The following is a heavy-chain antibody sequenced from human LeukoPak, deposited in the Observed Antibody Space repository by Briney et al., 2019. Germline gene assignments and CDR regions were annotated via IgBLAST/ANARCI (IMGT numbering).Heavy chain of an antibody. CDR1: GYTFTGYY. Sequence: RASVKVSCKASGYTFTGYYMHWVRQAPGQGLEWMGGIIPIFGTANYAQKFQGRVTITADESTSTAYMELSSLRSEDTAVYYCARVRRYCSGGSCYTNWFDPWGQGTLVTVSS. CDR2: IIPIFGTA. J-gene: IGHJ5*02. CDR3: ARVRRYCSGGSCYTNWFDP. D-gene: IGHD2-15*01. V-gene: IGHV1-69*13.